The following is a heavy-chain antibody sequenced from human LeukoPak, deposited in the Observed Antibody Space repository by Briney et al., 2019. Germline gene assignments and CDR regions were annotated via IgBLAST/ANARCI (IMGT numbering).Heavy chain of an antibody. CDR3: ARMNYVSSGWGAPFDY. CDR1: GFTFSSYS. V-gene: IGHV3-48*03. CDR2: IRSSGTST. Sequence: PGGSLRLSCAASGFTFSSYSMRWVRQAPGKGLEWVSYIRSSGTSTDYTGSVKGRFTISRDNAKNSLYLQMNSLRAEDTAVYYCARMNYVSSGWGAPFDYWGQGTLVTVSS. J-gene: IGHJ4*02. D-gene: IGHD1-7*01.